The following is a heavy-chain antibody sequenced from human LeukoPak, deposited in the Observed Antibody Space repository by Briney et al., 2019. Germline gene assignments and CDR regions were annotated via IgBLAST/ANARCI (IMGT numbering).Heavy chain of an antibody. V-gene: IGHV3-21*05. D-gene: IGHD3-10*02. Sequence: PGGSLRLSCAASGFTFSSYSMNWVRQAPGKGLEWVSYISSSSSYIYYADSVKGRFTISRDNAKNSLYLQMNSLRAEDTAVYYCAELGITMFGGVWGKGTTVTISS. CDR1: GFTFSSYS. CDR3: AELGITMFGGV. J-gene: IGHJ6*04. CDR2: ISSSSSYI.